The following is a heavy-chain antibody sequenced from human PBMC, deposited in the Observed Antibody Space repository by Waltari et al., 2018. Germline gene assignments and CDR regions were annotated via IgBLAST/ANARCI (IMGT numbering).Heavy chain of an antibody. D-gene: IGHD2-15*01. Sequence: QLHLQESGPGLVKPSETLSLTCSVSGDSISSTSYYWGWIRQPPGKGLEWIGSFVYNANTYYNLSLKSRVSISVDTSKNHFSLQLMSVTAADTAIYYCARPGRVGGGSLMALDYWGQGTLVTVSS. CDR2: FVYNANT. V-gene: IGHV4-39*02. CDR3: ARPGRVGGGSLMALDY. CDR1: GDSISSTSYY. J-gene: IGHJ4*02.